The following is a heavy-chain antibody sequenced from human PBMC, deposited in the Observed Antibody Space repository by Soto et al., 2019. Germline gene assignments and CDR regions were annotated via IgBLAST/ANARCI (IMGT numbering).Heavy chain of an antibody. CDR2: IVVGSGNT. CDR1: GFTFTSSA. V-gene: IGHV1-58*01. J-gene: IGHJ4*02. D-gene: IGHD4-17*01. Sequence: PSVKVSCKASGFTFTSSAVQWVRQARGQRLEWIGWIVVGSGNTNYAQKFQERVTITRDMSTSTAYMELSSLRSEDTAVYYCAAASYGGNSRYYFDYWGQGTLVTVSS. CDR3: AAASYGGNSRYYFDY.